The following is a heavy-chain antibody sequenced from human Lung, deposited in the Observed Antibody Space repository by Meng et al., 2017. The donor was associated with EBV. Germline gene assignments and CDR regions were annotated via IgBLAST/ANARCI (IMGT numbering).Heavy chain of an antibody. CDR1: VPSTSTFSH. CDR2: VHYSGRT. V-gene: IGHV4-38-2*01. Sequence: HVWVQHQGPVRVTRWGTLPFAGPLSVPSTSTFSHWACIRMPQGRRLEWMGIVHYSGRTYYSPYHKSRVTVSVDTSKTQFTLRLTPVTATDTAVYYCARPFPSIVSPRLDPFGDWGQGTLVTVSS. CDR3: ARPFPSIVSPRLDPFGD. J-gene: IGHJ4*02. D-gene: IGHD5/OR15-5a*01.